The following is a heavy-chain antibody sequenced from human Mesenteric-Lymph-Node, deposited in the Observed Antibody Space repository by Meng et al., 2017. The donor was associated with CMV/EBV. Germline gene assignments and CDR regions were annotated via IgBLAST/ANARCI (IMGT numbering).Heavy chain of an antibody. D-gene: IGHD4-11*01. CDR1: GFTFSTYA. CDR2: INYNGGST. V-gene: IGHV3-20*04. CDR3: ARAKTPSYSNWFAF. J-gene: IGHJ5*01. Sequence: GGSLRPSCPASGFTFSTYAMAWVRQAPGKGREWVSGINYNGGSTDYAVSVKGRFTISSYNTKNSLYLQMNSLRAEDTAFYYCARAKTPSYSNWFAFWGQGTLVTVSS.